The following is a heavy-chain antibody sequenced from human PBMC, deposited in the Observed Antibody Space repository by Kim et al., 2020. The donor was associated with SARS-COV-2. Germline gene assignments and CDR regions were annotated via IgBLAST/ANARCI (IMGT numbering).Heavy chain of an antibody. D-gene: IGHD6-19*01. CDR3: ARDSRARNSGWYYFDF. CDR2: ISHSGST. Sequence: SETLSLTCSVSGFSISSGYYWGWIRQPPGKGLEWIGSISHSGSTYYNPSLMSRVTISVDTSKNQFSLKLSSVTAADTAVFYCARDSRARNSGWYYFDFWGQGALVTVSS. CDR1: GFSISSGYY. V-gene: IGHV4-38-2*02. J-gene: IGHJ4*02.